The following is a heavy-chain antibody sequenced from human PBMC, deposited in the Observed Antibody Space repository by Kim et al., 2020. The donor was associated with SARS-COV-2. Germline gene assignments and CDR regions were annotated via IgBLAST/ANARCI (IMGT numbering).Heavy chain of an antibody. Sequence: GGSLRPSCAASGFTFSNYWMHWVRQAPGKGLVWVSRLNTDGSTIDYADSVRGRFTISRDNAKNTLYLQMNGLRAEDAAVYYCTRGGHRRCSGDSCYPGEYWGQGTLVTVSS. CDR2: LNTDGSTI. CDR3: TRGGHRRCSGDSCYPGEY. D-gene: IGHD2-21*01. CDR1: GFTFSNYW. V-gene: IGHV3-74*01. J-gene: IGHJ4*02.